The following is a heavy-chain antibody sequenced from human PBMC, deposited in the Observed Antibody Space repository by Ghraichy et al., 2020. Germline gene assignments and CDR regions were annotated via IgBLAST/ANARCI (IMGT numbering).Heavy chain of an antibody. CDR1: GFTFNIYA. D-gene: IGHD2-21*02. Sequence: GGSLRLSCAASGFTFNIYAIHWVRQAPGKGLEWVAVISHDGSDKDYADSVKGRFTVSRDNSKNTLYLQMNSLRGEDTAMYYCVRPTVTAPDWGQGTLVTVSS. V-gene: IGHV3-30-3*01. CDR3: VRPTVTAPD. J-gene: IGHJ4*02. CDR2: ISHDGSDK.